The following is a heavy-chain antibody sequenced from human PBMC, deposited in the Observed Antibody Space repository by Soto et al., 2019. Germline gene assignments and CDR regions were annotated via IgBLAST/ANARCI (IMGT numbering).Heavy chain of an antibody. CDR2: ISGSGGST. Sequence: EVQLLESGGGLVQPGGSLRLSCAASGFTFSSYAMSWVRQAPGKGLEWVSAISGSGGSTYYADSVKGRFTISRDNSKNKLYLQMNSLRAEDTAVYYCAKDDWDIVVVPAARFDYWGQGTLVTVSS. CDR1: GFTFSSYA. J-gene: IGHJ4*02. D-gene: IGHD2-2*01. CDR3: AKDDWDIVVVPAARFDY. V-gene: IGHV3-23*01.